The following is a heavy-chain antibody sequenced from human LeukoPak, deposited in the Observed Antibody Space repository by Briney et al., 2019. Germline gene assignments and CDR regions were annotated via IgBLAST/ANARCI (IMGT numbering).Heavy chain of an antibody. CDR2: IYYSGST. CDR3: ARAHYDSSGYNNWFDP. J-gene: IGHJ5*02. Sequence: SETLSLTCTVSGGTISTSSYYFAWIRQPPGKGLEWIGYIYYSGSTNYNPSLKSRVTISVDTSKNQFSLKLSSVTAADTAVYYCARAHYDSSGYNNWFDPWGQGTLVTVSS. D-gene: IGHD3-22*01. V-gene: IGHV4-61*05. CDR1: GGTISTSSYY.